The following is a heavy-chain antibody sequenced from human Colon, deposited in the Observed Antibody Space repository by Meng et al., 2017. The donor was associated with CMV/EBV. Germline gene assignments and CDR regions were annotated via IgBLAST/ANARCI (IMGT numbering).Heavy chain of an antibody. CDR3: AKDISPVGGTTGFHGMDV. D-gene: IGHD1-7*01. J-gene: IGHJ6*02. V-gene: IGHV3-9*01. CDR2: ITWNSGRK. Sequence: GGSLRLSCAVSGFQFDNYAMHWVRQAPGKGLEWVSSITWNSGRKEYVDSVDGRFTISRDNAKDSLYLQMNGLGAEDTALYYCAKDISPVGGTTGFHGMDVWGQGTTVTVSS. CDR1: GFQFDNYA.